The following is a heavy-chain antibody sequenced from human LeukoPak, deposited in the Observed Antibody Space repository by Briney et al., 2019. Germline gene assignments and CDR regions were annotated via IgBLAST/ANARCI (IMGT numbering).Heavy chain of an antibody. J-gene: IGHJ4*02. CDR1: GGSISSTNYY. CDR2: IYNSGKT. Sequence: SETLSLTCTVSGGSISSTNYYWGWIRQPPGKGLEWIGSIYNSGKTYYNPSIKSRVTISVDTSKNQFSLKLSSVTAADTAVFVCARLWYGRYFDFWGKGTLVT. V-gene: IGHV4-39*01. CDR3: ARLWYGRYFDF. D-gene: IGHD3-10*01.